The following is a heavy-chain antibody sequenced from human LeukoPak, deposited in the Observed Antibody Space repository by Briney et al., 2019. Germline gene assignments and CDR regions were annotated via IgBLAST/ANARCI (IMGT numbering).Heavy chain of an antibody. V-gene: IGHV1/OR15-1*02. D-gene: IGHD3-10*01. CDR3: ARDNWFGESYYFDY. CDR2: INPNSGGT. J-gene: IGHJ4*02. CDR1: GYIFTDYY. Sequence: GASVKVSCKASGYIFTDYYMHWVRQAPGQELGWMGRINPNSGGTNYAQKFQGRVTMTRDTSISTAYTELSSLRAEDTAVYYCARDNWFGESYYFDYWGQGTLVTVSS.